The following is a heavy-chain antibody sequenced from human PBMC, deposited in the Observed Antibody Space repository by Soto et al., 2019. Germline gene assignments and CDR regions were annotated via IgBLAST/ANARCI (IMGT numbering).Heavy chain of an antibody. V-gene: IGHV1-18*04. CDR2: ISAYNGNT. CDR3: ARDSRAVAGPIYYYYGMDV. J-gene: IGHJ6*02. D-gene: IGHD6-19*01. CDR1: GYTFTSYG. Sequence: SVKVSCKASGYTFTSYGISWVRQAPGQGLEWMGWISAYNGNTNYAQKLQGRVTMTTDTSTSTAYMELRSLRSDDTAVYYCARDSRAVAGPIYYYYGMDVWGQGTTVTVSS.